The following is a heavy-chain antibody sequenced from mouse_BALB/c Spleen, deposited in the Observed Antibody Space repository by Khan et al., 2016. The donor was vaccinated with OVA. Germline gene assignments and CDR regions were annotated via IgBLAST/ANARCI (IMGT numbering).Heavy chain of an antibody. Sequence: EVQLQESGPGLVKPSQSLSLTCTVTGYSITSGYAWNWIRQFPGNKLEWMGYIRYSGVTSYTPSLKSRISITRDTSKNQFFLQLNSVTTEDTATYYCARGKYYGYYFDYWGQGTTLTVSS. D-gene: IGHD1-1*01. CDR2: IRYSGVT. V-gene: IGHV3-2*02. J-gene: IGHJ2*01. CDR1: GYSITSGYA. CDR3: ARGKYYGYYFDY.